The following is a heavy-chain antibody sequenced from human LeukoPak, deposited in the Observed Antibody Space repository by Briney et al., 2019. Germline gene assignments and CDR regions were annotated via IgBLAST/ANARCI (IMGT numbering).Heavy chain of an antibody. CDR2: ISSSSSYI. D-gene: IGHD4-17*01. CDR3: ARVSGGGDYEEYYGMDV. V-gene: IGHV3-21*01. Sequence: GGSLRLSCAASGFTFSSYSMNWVRQAPGKGLEWVSSISSSSSYIYYADSVKGRFTISRDNAKNSRYLQMNSLRAEDTAVYYCARVSGGGDYEEYYGMDVWGQGTTVTVSS. CDR1: GFTFSSYS. J-gene: IGHJ6*02.